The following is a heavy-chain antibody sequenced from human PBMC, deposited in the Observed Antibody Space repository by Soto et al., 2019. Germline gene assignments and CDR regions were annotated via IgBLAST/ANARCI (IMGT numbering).Heavy chain of an antibody. V-gene: IGHV3-23*01. CDR2: ISGSGGTT. D-gene: IGHD6-19*01. CDR1: GFTFSSYA. CDR3: AKTANGWFSAFDI. J-gene: IGHJ3*02. Sequence: SGGALRLSCAASGFTFSSYAMSWVRQAPGKGLEWVSAISGSGGTTYYADSVKGQFTFSRDNSKNTLYLQMNSLRAEDTAVYYCAKTANGWFSAFDIWGQGTMVTVSS.